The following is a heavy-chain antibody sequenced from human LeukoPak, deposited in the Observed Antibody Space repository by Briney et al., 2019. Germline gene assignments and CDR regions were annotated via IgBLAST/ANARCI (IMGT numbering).Heavy chain of an antibody. Sequence: SETLSLTCTVPGGSISSYYWSWIRQPPGKGLEWIGYIYYSGNTNYNPSLKSRVTISVDTSKNQFSLKLSSVTAADTAVYYCARDRGSSGWYLPYYFDYWGQGTLVTVSS. CDR3: ARDRGSSGWYLPYYFDY. V-gene: IGHV4-59*12. D-gene: IGHD6-19*01. CDR2: IYYSGNT. CDR1: GGSISSYY. J-gene: IGHJ4*02.